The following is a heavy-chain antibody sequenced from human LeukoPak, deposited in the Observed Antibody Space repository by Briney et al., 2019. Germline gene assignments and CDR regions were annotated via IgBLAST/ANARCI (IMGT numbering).Heavy chain of an antibody. V-gene: IGHV1-2*02. CDR3: ARVETYGDPTGSFDY. CDR2: INPNSGGT. CDR1: GYTFTGYY. Sequence: GASVKVSCKASGYTFTGYYMHWVRQAPGQGLEWMGWINPNSGGTNYAQKFQGRVTMTRDTSISTAYMELSRLRSDDTAVYYCARVETYGDPTGSFDYWGQGTLVTVSS. D-gene: IGHD4-17*01. J-gene: IGHJ4*02.